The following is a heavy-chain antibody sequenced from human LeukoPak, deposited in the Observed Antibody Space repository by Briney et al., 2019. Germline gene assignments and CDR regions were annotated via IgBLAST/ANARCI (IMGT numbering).Heavy chain of an antibody. D-gene: IGHD6-19*01. CDR3: ARVYSVAGTGVDY. CDR1: GGSIGSSSYY. Sequence: SETLSLTCTVSGGSIGSSSYYWGWIRQPPGKGLEWIGEINHSGSTNYNPSLKSRVTISVDTSKNQFSLKLSSVTAADTAVYYCARVYSVAGTGVDYWGQGTLVTVSS. V-gene: IGHV4-39*07. CDR2: INHSGST. J-gene: IGHJ4*02.